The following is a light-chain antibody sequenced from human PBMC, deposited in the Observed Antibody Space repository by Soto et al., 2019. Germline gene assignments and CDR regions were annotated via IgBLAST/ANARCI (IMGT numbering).Light chain of an antibody. V-gene: IGKV3-11*01. CDR3: QQRSNWFT. CDR2: DAS. J-gene: IGKJ4*01. CDR1: QSVSSY. Sequence: EIVLTQSPATLSLSPGERATLSCRASQSVSSYLAWYQQKPGQAPRLLIYDASNRATGIPARFSSSGSGTDFTLTISSLEPEDFAVYYCQQRSNWFTFGGGTKVDIK.